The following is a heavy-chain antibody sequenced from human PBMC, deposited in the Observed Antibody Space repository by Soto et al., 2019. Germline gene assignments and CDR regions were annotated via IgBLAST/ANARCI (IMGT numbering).Heavy chain of an antibody. D-gene: IGHD5-12*01. Sequence: PVGSLRLSCAASGFTFSNAWMSWVRQAPGKGLEWVGRIKSKTDGGTTDYAAPVKGRFTISRDDSKNTLYLQMNSLKTEDTAVYYCTTSASGYEIYYYYYYGMDVWGQGTTVTVSS. CDR2: IKSKTDGGTT. CDR1: GFTFSNAW. CDR3: TTSASGYEIYYYYYYGMDV. J-gene: IGHJ6*02. V-gene: IGHV3-15*01.